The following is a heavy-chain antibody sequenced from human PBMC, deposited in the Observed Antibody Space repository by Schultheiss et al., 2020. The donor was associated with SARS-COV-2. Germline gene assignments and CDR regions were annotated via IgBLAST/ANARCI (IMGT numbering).Heavy chain of an antibody. CDR3: ARDKLWFGELFPYYYYGMDV. Sequence: SETLSLTCTVSGGSISSYYWSWIRQPPGKGLEWIGRIYTSGSTNYNPSLKSRVTMSVDTSKNQFSLKLSSVTAADTAVYYCARDKLWFGELFPYYYYGMDVWGQGTTVTVSS. D-gene: IGHD3-10*01. CDR1: GGSISSYY. V-gene: IGHV4-4*07. J-gene: IGHJ6*02. CDR2: IYTSGST.